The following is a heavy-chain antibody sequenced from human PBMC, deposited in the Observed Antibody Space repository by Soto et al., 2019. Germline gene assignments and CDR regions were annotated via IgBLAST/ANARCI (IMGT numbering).Heavy chain of an antibody. D-gene: IGHD2-15*01. CDR3: ARWGFAGCSGGSCYADAFDI. Sequence: ASVKVSCKASGYTFTGYYMHWVRQAPGQRLEWMGWINAGNGNTKYSQKFQGRVTITRDTSASTAYMELSSLRSEDTAVYYCARWGFAGCSGGSCYADAFDIWGQGTMVTVSS. V-gene: IGHV1-3*01. CDR1: GYTFTGYY. J-gene: IGHJ3*02. CDR2: INAGNGNT.